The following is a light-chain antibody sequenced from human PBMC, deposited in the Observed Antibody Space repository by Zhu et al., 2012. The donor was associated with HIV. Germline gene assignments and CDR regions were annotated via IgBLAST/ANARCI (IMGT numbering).Light chain of an antibody. J-gene: IGKJ2*01. V-gene: IGKV3-20*01. Sequence: EIVMTQYPATLSVSPGERATLSCRASQSVSSSYLAWYQQKPGQAPRLLIYGASSRATGIPDRFSGSGSGTDFTLTISRLEPEDFAVYYCQQYGSSPPYTFGQGTKLEIK. CDR3: QQYGSSPPYT. CDR1: QSVSSSY. CDR2: GAS.